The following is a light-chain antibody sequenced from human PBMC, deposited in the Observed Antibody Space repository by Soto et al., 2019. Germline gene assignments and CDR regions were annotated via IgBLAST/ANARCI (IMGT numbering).Light chain of an antibody. V-gene: IGLV2-14*01. J-gene: IGLJ1*01. CDR1: SSDIGSYNY. CDR2: EVR. Sequence: QSVLTQPASVSGSPGQSITISCTGTSSDIGSYNYVAWYQQFPGKTPILIIYEVRSRPSGVSFRFSGSKSGDTASLTITGPQAEDEADYCCISYRRSVTSYLFGTGT. CDR3: ISYRRSVTSYL.